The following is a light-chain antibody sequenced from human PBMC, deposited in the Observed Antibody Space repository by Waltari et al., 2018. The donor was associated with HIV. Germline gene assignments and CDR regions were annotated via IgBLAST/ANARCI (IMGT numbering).Light chain of an antibody. J-gene: IGKJ1*01. CDR3: QQYVSSPT. Sequence: ENVLTQSPGPLSLSPGERATLSCKASQSVISNYFAWYQQKPGQPPRLLIYGASSRATGIPDRFSGSGSGTDFTLTISRLEPEDSAVYYCQQYVSSPTFGQGTKVEIK. CDR2: GAS. V-gene: IGKV3-20*01. CDR1: QSVISNY.